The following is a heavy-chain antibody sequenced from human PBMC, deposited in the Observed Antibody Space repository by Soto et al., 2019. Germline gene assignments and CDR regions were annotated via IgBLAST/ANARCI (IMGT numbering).Heavy chain of an antibody. CDR3: TKALVEMATITPPGY. Sequence: GGSLRLSCAASGFTFTIFGTHWVRQAPGKGLEWVASISYDGNYKYYADSVKGRFTISRDNSKNTLYLQVNSLRTEDTAIYYCTKALVEMATITPPGYWGQGTLVTVSS. V-gene: IGHV3-30*18. CDR2: ISYDGNYK. CDR1: GFTFTIFG. J-gene: IGHJ4*02. D-gene: IGHD5-12*01.